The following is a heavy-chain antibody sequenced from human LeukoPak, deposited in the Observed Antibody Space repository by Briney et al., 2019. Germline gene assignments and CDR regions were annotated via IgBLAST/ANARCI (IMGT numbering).Heavy chain of an antibody. J-gene: IGHJ4*02. D-gene: IGHD6-6*01. CDR2: IYPGDSDT. CDR1: GYSFTSHW. Sequence: GESLKISCKGSGYSFTSHWIGWVRQMPGKGLECMGIIYPGDSDTRYSPSFQGQVTISADKSISTVYLQWSSLKASDTAIYYCARPADGSSWNYFDYWGQGTLVTVSS. CDR3: ARPADGSSWNYFDY. V-gene: IGHV5-51*01.